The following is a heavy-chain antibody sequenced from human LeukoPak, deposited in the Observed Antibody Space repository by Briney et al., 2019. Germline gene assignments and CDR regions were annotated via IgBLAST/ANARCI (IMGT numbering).Heavy chain of an antibody. CDR3: AKYYYDSSGYYPYYFDY. V-gene: IGHV3-23*01. CDR2: ISGSSGST. J-gene: IGHJ4*02. Sequence: GGPLRLSCAASGFSVSSNNMNWVRQAPGKGLEWVSAISGSSGSTYYADSVKGRFTISRDNSKNTLYLQMNSLRAEDTAVYYCAKYYYDSSGYYPYYFDYWGQGTLVTVSS. D-gene: IGHD3-22*01. CDR1: GFSVSSNN.